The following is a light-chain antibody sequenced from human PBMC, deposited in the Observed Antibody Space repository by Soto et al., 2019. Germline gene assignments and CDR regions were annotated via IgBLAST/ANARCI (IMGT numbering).Light chain of an antibody. CDR1: QKIDRY. Sequence: DIHMTQSPSSLSASVGDSVTITCRPSQKIDRYLHWYQHIPGKAPKLLIYGASNLQSGVTSRFTGSGSRTHFTLTISSLQPEDSATYYCQQTYSTPPTFGGGTKVE. V-gene: IGKV1-39*01. J-gene: IGKJ4*01. CDR3: QQTYSTPPT. CDR2: GAS.